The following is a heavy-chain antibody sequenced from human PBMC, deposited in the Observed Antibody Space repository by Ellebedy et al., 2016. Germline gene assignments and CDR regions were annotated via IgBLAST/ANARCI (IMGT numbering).Heavy chain of an antibody. J-gene: IGHJ4*02. CDR3: VRGRYTSGWYPDYFDS. Sequence: GESLKISCAASGFTFSDYWMGWVRHCPAKGLEWVANIRQDGSDTYYVESVRGRFTITRDNAKNSLCLEMKTLRDEDTAMYYCVRGRYTSGWYPDYFDSWGQGTLVTVSS. CDR1: GFTFSDYW. V-gene: IGHV3-7*03. CDR2: IRQDGSDT. D-gene: IGHD6-19*01.